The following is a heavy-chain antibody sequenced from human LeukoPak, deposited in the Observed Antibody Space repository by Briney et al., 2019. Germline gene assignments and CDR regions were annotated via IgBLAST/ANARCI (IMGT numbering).Heavy chain of an antibody. Sequence: GASVKVSCKASGYTFTGYYMHWVRQAPGQGLEWMGGIIPIFGTANYAQKFQGRVTITADKSTSTAYMELSSLRSEDTAVYYCARGSYYYDSSGYYPSYMDVWGKGTTVTVSS. D-gene: IGHD3-22*01. CDR2: IIPIFGTA. V-gene: IGHV1-69*06. J-gene: IGHJ6*03. CDR1: GYTFTGYY. CDR3: ARGSYYYDSSGYYPSYMDV.